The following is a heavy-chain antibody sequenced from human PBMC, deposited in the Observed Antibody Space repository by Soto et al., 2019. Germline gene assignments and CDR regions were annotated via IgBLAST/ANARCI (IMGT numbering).Heavy chain of an antibody. CDR3: ARDGGVYDYSPFDY. J-gene: IGHJ4*02. D-gene: IGHD4-4*01. CDR2: IIPIFGTA. CDR1: GGTFSSYA. Sequence: QVQLVQSGAEVKKPGSSVKVACKASGGTFSSYAISWVRQSPGQVLEWMGGIIPIFGTANYAQKFQGRVTITADDSTSTAYMELSSLRSEDTAVYYCARDGGVYDYSPFDYWGQGTLVTVSS. V-gene: IGHV1-69*12.